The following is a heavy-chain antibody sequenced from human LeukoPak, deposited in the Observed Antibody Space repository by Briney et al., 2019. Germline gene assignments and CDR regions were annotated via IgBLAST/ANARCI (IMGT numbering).Heavy chain of an antibody. CDR3: MSNYLQGGYYFNY. CDR2: YYHIGAL. V-gene: IGHV4-38-2*02. Sequence: LGTPCLTSTVSGYYISSGYYWGWFGRPPGKGLEWIANYYHIGALSSTPSPKSRITISIDTSKNQFSLKLSSVTAAETAVYYCMSNYLQGGYYFNYWGQGTLVTVSS. J-gene: IGHJ4*02. D-gene: IGHD2/OR15-2a*01. CDR1: GYYISSGYY.